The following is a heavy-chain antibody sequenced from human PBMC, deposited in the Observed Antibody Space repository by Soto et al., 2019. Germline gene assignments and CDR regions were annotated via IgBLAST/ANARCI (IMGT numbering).Heavy chain of an antibody. Sequence: GGSLRLSCAASGFTFDDYAMHWVRQAPGKGLEWVSGISWNSGSIGYADSVKGRFTISRDNAKNSLYLQMNSLRAEDTALYYCAKEAAVAVLYYFDYWGQGTLVTVSS. J-gene: IGHJ4*02. D-gene: IGHD6-19*01. CDR3: AKEAAVAVLYYFDY. CDR2: ISWNSGSI. CDR1: GFTFDDYA. V-gene: IGHV3-9*01.